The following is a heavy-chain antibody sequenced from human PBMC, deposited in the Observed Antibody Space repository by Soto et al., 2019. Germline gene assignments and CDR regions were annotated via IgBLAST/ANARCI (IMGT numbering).Heavy chain of an antibody. CDR3: GRGPSPRAPAGGTPYYYAMDV. CDR2: MNPINGAT. D-gene: IGHD6-25*01. J-gene: IGHJ6*02. V-gene: IGHV1-8*02. CDR1: GYDFTAYD. Sequence: ASVKVSCKASGYDFTAYDINWVRQASGQGLEWMGWMNPINGATGTARRFQGRVSMTRNTDTGTAYLELTSLRSDDTTVYFCGRGPSPRAPAGGTPYYYAMDVWGQGTTVTVSS.